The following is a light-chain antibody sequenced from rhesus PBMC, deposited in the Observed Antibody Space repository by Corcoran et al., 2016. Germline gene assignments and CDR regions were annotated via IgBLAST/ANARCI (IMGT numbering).Light chain of an antibody. CDR1: QGISNY. Sequence: DIQMTQSPSSLSTSVGDTVTISCRASQGISNYLAWYQQKPGKAPKPLIYYASNLEIGVPSRFSGSGCGTYFTLTISRLQPEDFAVYACQQHYTYPLTFGGGTKVELK. CDR3: QQHYTYPLT. J-gene: IGKJ4*01. CDR2: YAS. V-gene: IGKV1S14*01.